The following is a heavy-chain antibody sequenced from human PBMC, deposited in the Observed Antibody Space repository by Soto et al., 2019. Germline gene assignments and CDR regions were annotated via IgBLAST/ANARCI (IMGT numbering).Heavy chain of an antibody. Sequence: PSETLSLTCTVSGHSIGSGGYYWSWIRQLPGKGLEWIGYTYHSGVTWYTPSLKSRVDISVDTSKNQFSLKLSSMTAADTAVYYCAREGYGDYEPFDYWGQVTLVTVSS. CDR1: GHSIGSGGYY. D-gene: IGHD4-17*01. V-gene: IGHV4-31*03. J-gene: IGHJ4*02. CDR3: AREGYGDYEPFDY. CDR2: TYHSGVT.